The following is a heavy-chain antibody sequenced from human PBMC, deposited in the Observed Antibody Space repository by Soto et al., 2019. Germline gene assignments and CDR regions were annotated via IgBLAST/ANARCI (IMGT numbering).Heavy chain of an antibody. CDR3: ARDDRGVLDY. CDR1: GFTFSSYT. V-gene: IGHV3-23*01. D-gene: IGHD1-26*01. CDR2: ISGSGDST. Sequence: GGSLRLSCAASGFTFSSYTMTWVRQAPGKGLEWVSTISGSGDSTYYADSVKGRFTISRDNSKNTLYLQMNSLRAEDTAVYYCARDDRGVLDYWGKGTLVPVSS. J-gene: IGHJ4*02.